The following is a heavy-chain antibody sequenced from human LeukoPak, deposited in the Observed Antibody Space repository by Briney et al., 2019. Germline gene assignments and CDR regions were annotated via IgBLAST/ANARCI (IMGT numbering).Heavy chain of an antibody. Sequence: GGSLRLSCAASGFIFSDHAMNWVRQAPGKGLEWVAMISYDGSRKHYADSVKGRFTISRDNFQNTLYLQMNSLRPDDTAVYSCARDRGSMVTTSGACDIWGRGTIDIVS. CDR1: GFIFSDHA. CDR3: ARDRGSMVTTSGACDI. V-gene: IGHV3-30*04. CDR2: ISYDGSRK. J-gene: IGHJ3*02. D-gene: IGHD4-17*01.